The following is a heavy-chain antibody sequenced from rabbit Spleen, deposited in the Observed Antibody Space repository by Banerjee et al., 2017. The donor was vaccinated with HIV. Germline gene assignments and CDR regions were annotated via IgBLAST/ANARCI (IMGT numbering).Heavy chain of an antibody. Sequence: QSLEESGGGLVKPGAYLTLTCKASGFSFNSGYDMCWVRQAPGKGLEWIACVYAGSSGSTYYASWAKGRFTISKTSSTTVTLQMTGLTAADTATYFCARGSATMTLVITGYYLSLWGPGTLVTVS. CDR3: ARGSATMTLVITGYYLSL. CDR1: GFSFNSGYD. D-gene: IGHD2-1*01. J-gene: IGHJ4*01. CDR2: VYAGSSGST. V-gene: IGHV1S40*01.